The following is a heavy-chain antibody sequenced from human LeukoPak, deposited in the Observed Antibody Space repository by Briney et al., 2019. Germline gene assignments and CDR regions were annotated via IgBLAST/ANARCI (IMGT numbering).Heavy chain of an antibody. Sequence: PGGSLRPSCVASGFTFRSYAMSWVRQAPGKGLEWVSTINSSGGSTYYADSLKGRSTISRDISKNTLYLQMNSLRAEDTAIYYCALLMMYAIDFDYWGQGTLVTVSS. CDR1: GFTFRSYA. D-gene: IGHD2-8*01. CDR3: ALLMMYAIDFDY. V-gene: IGHV3-23*01. J-gene: IGHJ4*02. CDR2: INSSGGST.